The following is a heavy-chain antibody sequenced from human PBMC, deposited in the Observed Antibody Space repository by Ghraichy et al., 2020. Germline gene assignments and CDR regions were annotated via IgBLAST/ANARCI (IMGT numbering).Heavy chain of an antibody. CDR2: ISGSGGST. D-gene: IGHD3-10*01. Sequence: GGSLRLTCAASGFTFSSYAMSWVRQAPGKGLEWVSAISGSGGSTYYADSVKGLFTISRDNSKNTLYLQMNSLRAEDTAVYYCAKSGGKGGSGTGWFDPWGQGTLVTVSS. V-gene: IGHV3-23*01. CDR3: AKSGGKGGSGTGWFDP. CDR1: GFTFSSYA. J-gene: IGHJ5*02.